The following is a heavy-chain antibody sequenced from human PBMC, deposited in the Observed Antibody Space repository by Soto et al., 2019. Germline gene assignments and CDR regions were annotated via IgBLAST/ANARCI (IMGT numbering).Heavy chain of an antibody. Sequence: PGGSLRLSCAACGFTYSSYSMNWVRQAPGKGLEWVSSISSSTSYIYYADSVKGRFTISRDNAKNSLYLQMNSLRAEDTAVYYCVREREDMVRGVYYYYGMDVWGQGTTVTVSS. J-gene: IGHJ6*02. D-gene: IGHD3-10*01. CDR1: GFTYSSYS. V-gene: IGHV3-21*01. CDR2: ISSSTSYI. CDR3: VREREDMVRGVYYYYGMDV.